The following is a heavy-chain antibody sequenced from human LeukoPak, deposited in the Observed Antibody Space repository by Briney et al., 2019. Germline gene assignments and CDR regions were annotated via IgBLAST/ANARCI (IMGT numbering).Heavy chain of an antibody. CDR1: GYTFTSHG. CDR3: ARHVRKCSGSYGWFDP. Sequence: ASVKVSCKASGYTFTSHGISWVRHAPGQRLEWMGWISAYNGNTNYAQKLQGRVTMTTDTSTSTAYMELRSLRSDDTAVYYCARHVRKCSGSYGWFDPWGQGTLVTVSS. V-gene: IGHV1-18*01. CDR2: ISAYNGNT. J-gene: IGHJ5*02. D-gene: IGHD1-26*01.